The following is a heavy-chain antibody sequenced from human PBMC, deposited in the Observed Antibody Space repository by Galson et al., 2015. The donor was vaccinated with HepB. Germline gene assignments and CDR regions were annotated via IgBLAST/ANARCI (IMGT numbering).Heavy chain of an antibody. CDR3: ASRSGYDVESYYYYYGMDV. CDR1: GFTVSSNY. J-gene: IGHJ6*02. D-gene: IGHD5-12*01. Sequence: SLRLSCAASGFTVSSNYMSWVRQAPGKGLEWASVIYSGGSTYYADSVKGRFTISRHNSKNTLYLQMNSLRAEDTAVYYCASRSGYDVESYYYYYGMDVWGQGTTVTVSS. V-gene: IGHV3-53*04. CDR2: IYSGGST.